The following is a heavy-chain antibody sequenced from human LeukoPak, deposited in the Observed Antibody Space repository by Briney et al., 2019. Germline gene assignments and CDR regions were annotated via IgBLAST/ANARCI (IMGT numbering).Heavy chain of an antibody. J-gene: IGHJ4*02. Sequence: GASVKVSFKASGGTFISYAISWVRQAPGQGLEWMGGIIPIFGTANYAQKFQGRVTITADESTSTAYMELSSLRSEDTAVYYCARGKAILTGYPLSFDYWGQGTLVTVSS. V-gene: IGHV1-69*13. CDR1: GGTFISYA. CDR2: IIPIFGTA. D-gene: IGHD3-9*01. CDR3: ARGKAILTGYPLSFDY.